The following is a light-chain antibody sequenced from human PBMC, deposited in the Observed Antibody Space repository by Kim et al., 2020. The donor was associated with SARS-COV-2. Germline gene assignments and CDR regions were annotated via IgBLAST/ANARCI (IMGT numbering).Light chain of an antibody. Sequence: EIVMTQSPAPLSASPGERATLSCRASQSLSSNLAWYQQTPGQPPRLLIYGASTRATGIPARFSGSGSGTEFTLTISSLQSEDFAVYYCQQYHNWPPFTFGQGTKLEI. V-gene: IGKV3-15*01. J-gene: IGKJ2*01. CDR1: QSLSSN. CDR2: GAS. CDR3: QQYHNWPPFT.